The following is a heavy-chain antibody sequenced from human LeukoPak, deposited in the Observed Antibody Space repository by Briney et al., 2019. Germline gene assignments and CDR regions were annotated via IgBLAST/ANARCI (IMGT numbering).Heavy chain of an antibody. J-gene: IGHJ4*02. Sequence: SGPTLVKHTQTLTLTCTFSGFSLSTSGVGVGWIRQPPGKALEWLALIYWNDDKRYSPSLKSRLTITKDTSKNQVVLTMTNMDPVDTATYYCVRKGGCSGGSCYANWGQGTLVTVSS. CDR2: IYWNDDK. CDR1: GFSLSTSGVG. CDR3: VRKGGCSGGSCYAN. V-gene: IGHV2-5*01. D-gene: IGHD2-15*01.